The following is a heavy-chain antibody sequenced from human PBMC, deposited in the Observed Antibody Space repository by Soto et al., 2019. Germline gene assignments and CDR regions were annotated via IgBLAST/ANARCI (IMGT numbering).Heavy chain of an antibody. CDR3: AGVVPAAIRVLGWFDP. D-gene: IGHD2-2*02. V-gene: IGHV4-39*01. CDR2: IYYSGST. Sequence: SETLSLTCTVSGGSISSSSYYWGWIRQPPGKGLEWIGSIYYSGSTYYNPSLKSRVTISVDTSKNQFSLKLSSVTAADTAVYYCAGVVPAAIRVLGWFDPWGQGTLVTVSS. CDR1: GGSISSSSYY. J-gene: IGHJ5*02.